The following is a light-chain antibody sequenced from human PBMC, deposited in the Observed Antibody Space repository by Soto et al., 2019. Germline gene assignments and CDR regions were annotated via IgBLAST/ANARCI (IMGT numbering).Light chain of an antibody. Sequence: DIQMTQFPSSLSASVGDRVTITCRASQDIIGYLHWYQQIAGRAPKLLISSASDLQSGVPSRFSGSGSGTDFTLTISSLQPEDFATYYCQQSYGTPLTFGGGTKVDMK. CDR3: QQSYGTPLT. V-gene: IGKV1-39*01. CDR1: QDIIGY. CDR2: SAS. J-gene: IGKJ4*01.